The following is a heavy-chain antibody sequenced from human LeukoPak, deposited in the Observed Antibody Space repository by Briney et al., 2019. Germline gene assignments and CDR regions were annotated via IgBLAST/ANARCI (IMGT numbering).Heavy chain of an antibody. J-gene: IGHJ4*02. V-gene: IGHV3-21*06. CDR1: GFTFSSYS. D-gene: IGHD3-9*01. Sequence: GGPLRLSCAASGFTFSSYSMNWVRQAPGKGLEWVSSISSSTYIYYADSVNGRFTISRDNAKNSLYLQMNSLRAEDTAVYYCARGPQGSPHTPPVLRYFNYWGQGTLVTVSS. CDR3: ARGPQGSPHTPPVLRYFNY. CDR2: ISSSTYI.